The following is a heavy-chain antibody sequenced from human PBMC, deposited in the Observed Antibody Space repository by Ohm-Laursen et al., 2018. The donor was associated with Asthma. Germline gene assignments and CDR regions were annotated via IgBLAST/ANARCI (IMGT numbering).Heavy chain of an antibody. CDR1: GGSISSGGYY. J-gene: IGHJ5*02. D-gene: IGHD2/OR15-2a*01. CDR3: ARGVVSRTTPNWFDP. CDR2: IYYSGST. V-gene: IGHV4-31*03. Sequence: SQTLSLTCTVSGGSISSGGYYWSWIRQHPGKGLEWIGYIYYSGSTYYNPSLKSRVTISLDTSKRQFSLSLNSASAADTAVYYCARGVVSRTTPNWFDPWGQRTLVTVSS.